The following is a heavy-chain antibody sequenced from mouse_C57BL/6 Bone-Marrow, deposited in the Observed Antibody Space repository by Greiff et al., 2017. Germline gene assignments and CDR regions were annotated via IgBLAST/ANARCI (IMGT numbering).Heavy chain of an antibody. D-gene: IGHD1-1*01. Sequence: QVQLQQPGAELVKPGASVKMSCKASGYTFTSYWITWVKQRPGQGLEWIGDIYPGSGSTNYNEKFKSKATLTVDTSSSTAYMQISSLTTEDSAVYYCARITYYCSSYAMDDWGQGTSVTVAS. CDR2: IYPGSGST. CDR1: GYTFTSYW. V-gene: IGHV1-55*01. J-gene: IGHJ4*01. CDR3: ARITYYCSSYAMDD.